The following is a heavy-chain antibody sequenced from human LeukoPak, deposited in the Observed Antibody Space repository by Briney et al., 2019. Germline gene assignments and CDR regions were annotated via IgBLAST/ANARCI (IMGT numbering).Heavy chain of an antibody. CDR1: GFRFTSYA. Sequence: PGTSLRLSCTTSGFRFTSYAIHWVRQAPGKGLEWVQFISYDGRVKYYADSVKGRFTISRDNSKNTLYLQMNSLRAEDTAVYYCARVDTAKGAYWGQGTLVTVSS. D-gene: IGHD5-18*01. CDR3: ARVDTAKGAY. CDR2: ISYDGRVK. J-gene: IGHJ4*02. V-gene: IGHV3-30*14.